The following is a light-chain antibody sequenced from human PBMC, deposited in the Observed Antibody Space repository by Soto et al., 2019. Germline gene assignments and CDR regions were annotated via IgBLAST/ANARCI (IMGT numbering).Light chain of an antibody. CDR1: QSVSSN. V-gene: IGKV3-15*01. J-gene: IGKJ1*01. Sequence: EIVMTQSPATLSVSPGXXATLXCRASQSVSSNLAWYQQKPGQAPRLLIYGASTRATGIPARFSGSGSGTEFTLTISSLQSEDFAVYYCQQYSNWPQTFGQGTKVEIK. CDR2: GAS. CDR3: QQYSNWPQT.